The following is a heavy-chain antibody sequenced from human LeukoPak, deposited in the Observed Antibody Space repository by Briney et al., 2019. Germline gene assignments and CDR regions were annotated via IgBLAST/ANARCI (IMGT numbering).Heavy chain of an antibody. J-gene: IGHJ4*02. CDR2: IKTDASEK. Sequence: GGSLRLSCETSGFIFSNCWMTWVRQAPGKGLEWVANIKTDASEKYYADSVKGRFTISRDNAKNSVYLQMNSLRAEDTAIYFCATVRGYDSRNLDYWGQGTLVTVSS. D-gene: IGHD5-12*01. V-gene: IGHV3-7*01. CDR3: ATVRGYDSRNLDY. CDR1: GFIFSNCW.